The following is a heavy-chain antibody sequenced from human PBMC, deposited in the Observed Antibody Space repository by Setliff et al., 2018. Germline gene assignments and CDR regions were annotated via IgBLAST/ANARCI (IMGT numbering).Heavy chain of an antibody. Sequence: GGSLRLSCAVSGFTFSDHYMDWVRQVPGKGLEWVGRSRDKGNSYTTEYAASVKGRFTISRDASKNSLFLQMNSLKTEDTAVYYCATDVPACRGSTCYNAFDVWGQGTMVTVSS. J-gene: IGHJ3*01. CDR2: SRDKGNSYTT. V-gene: IGHV3-72*01. D-gene: IGHD2-2*02. CDR3: ATDVPACRGSTCYNAFDV. CDR1: GFTFSDHY.